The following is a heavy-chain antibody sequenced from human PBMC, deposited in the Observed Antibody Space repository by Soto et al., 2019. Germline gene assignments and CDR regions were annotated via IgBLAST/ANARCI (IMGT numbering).Heavy chain of an antibody. J-gene: IGHJ6*03. CDR2: INHSGST. D-gene: IGHD2-2*01. CDR1: GGSFSGYY. CDR3: ARDRYCSSTSCSRGYYYYYMDV. V-gene: IGHV4-34*01. Sequence: SETLSLTCAVYGGSFSGYYWSWIRQPPGKGLEWIGEINHSGSTNYNPSLKSRVTISVDTSKNQFSLKLSSVTAADTAVYYCARDRYCSSTSCSRGYYYYYMDVWGKGTTVTSP.